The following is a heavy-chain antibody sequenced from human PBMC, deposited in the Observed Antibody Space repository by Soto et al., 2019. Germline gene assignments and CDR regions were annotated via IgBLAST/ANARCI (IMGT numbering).Heavy chain of an antibody. V-gene: IGHV2-5*02. CDR3: AHRLYAISDDAFDF. D-gene: IGHD2-8*01. Sequence: QITLKESGPTLLNPTEALTLTCTFSGFSLTTSGVGVGWISQPPVKALEWLALIYWDDDKRYSPSLKNILTITKDTSRYQVVLTLTDLDPVDTATYYCAHRLYAISDDAFDFWGQGTLVTVSS. J-gene: IGHJ3*01. CDR1: GFSLTTSGVG. CDR2: IYWDDDK.